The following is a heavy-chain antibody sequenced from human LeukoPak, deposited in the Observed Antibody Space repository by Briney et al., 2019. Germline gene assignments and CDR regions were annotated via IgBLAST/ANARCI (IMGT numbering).Heavy chain of an antibody. CDR3: ARDAWYCSSSSGDTGYYYYGMDV. V-gene: IGHV4-59*01. CDR1: GGSISSYY. D-gene: IGHD6-6*01. Sequence: ASETLSLTCTVSGGSISSYYWSWIRQPPGKGLEWIGYIYYSGSTNYNPSLKSRVTISVDTSKNQFSLKLSSVTAADTAVYCARDAWYCSSSSGDTGYYYYGMDVWGQGTTATVSS. CDR2: IYYSGST. J-gene: IGHJ6*02.